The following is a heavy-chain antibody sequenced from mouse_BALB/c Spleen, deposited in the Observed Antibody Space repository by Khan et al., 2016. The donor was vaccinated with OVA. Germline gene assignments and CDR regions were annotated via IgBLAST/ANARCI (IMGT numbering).Heavy chain of an antibody. V-gene: IGHV1-77*01. CDR2: IYPGSNNT. CDR3: AREWGDWFAY. Sequence: QVQLQQSGAELARPGASVKLSCKASGYTFTDYNINWVQQRTGQGLEWIGEIYPGSNNTYYNEKFKGKATLTADKSSSTAYMQLSSLTSEESTVYCCAREWGDWFAYWGQGTLVTVSA. CDR1: GYTFTDYN. J-gene: IGHJ3*01.